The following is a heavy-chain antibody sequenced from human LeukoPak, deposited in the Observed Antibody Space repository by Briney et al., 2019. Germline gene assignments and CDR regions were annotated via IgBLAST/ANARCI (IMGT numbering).Heavy chain of an antibody. J-gene: IGHJ6*03. CDR3: ARETRGLYLPYYYYYMDV. D-gene: IGHD2-8*01. V-gene: IGHV4-4*07. CDR1: GGSISSYY. CDR2: IYTSGST. Sequence: SETLSLTCTVSGGSISSYYWSWIRQPAGKGLEWIGRIYTSGSTNYNPFLKSRVTMSVDTSENQFSLKLSSVTAADTAVYYCARETRGLYLPYYYYYMDVWGKGTTVTVSS.